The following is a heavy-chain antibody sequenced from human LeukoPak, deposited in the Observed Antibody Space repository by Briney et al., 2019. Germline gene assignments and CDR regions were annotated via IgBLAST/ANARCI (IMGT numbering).Heavy chain of an antibody. CDR1: GGSFSGYY. CDR3: ARHLIVGATLPSGYFDY. Sequence: SETLSLTCAVYGGSFSGYYWSWIRQPPGKGLEWIGEISHSGSTNYNPSLKSRVTISVDTSKNQFSLKLSSVTAADTAVYYCARHLIVGATLPSGYFDYWGQGTLVTVSS. J-gene: IGHJ4*02. V-gene: IGHV4-34*01. D-gene: IGHD1-26*01. CDR2: ISHSGST.